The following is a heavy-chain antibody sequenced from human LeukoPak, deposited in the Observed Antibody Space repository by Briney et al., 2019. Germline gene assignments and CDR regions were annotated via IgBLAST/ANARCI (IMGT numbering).Heavy chain of an antibody. J-gene: IGHJ4*02. CDR1: GGSISSYY. V-gene: IGHV4-59*12. CDR3: ARGLQQQLDQEYFDY. D-gene: IGHD6-13*01. Sequence: SETLSLTCTVSGGSISSYYWGWIRQPPGKGLEWIGYIYNSGSTYYSLSLKSRVTISVDTSKNQFSLKLSSVTAADTAVYYCARGLQQQLDQEYFDYWGQGTLVTVSS. CDR2: IYNSGST.